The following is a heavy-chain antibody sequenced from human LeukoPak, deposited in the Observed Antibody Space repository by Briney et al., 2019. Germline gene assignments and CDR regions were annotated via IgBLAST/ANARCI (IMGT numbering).Heavy chain of an antibody. J-gene: IGHJ5*02. V-gene: IGHV4-59*01. CDR1: GGSISSYY. Sequence: SETLSLTCTVSGGSISSYYWSWIRQPPGKGLEWIGYIYYSGSTNYNPSLKSRVTISVDTSKNQFSLKLSSETAADTAVYYCARDQLQLGWFDPWGQGTLVTVSS. D-gene: IGHD6-13*01. CDR3: ARDQLQLGWFDP. CDR2: IYYSGST.